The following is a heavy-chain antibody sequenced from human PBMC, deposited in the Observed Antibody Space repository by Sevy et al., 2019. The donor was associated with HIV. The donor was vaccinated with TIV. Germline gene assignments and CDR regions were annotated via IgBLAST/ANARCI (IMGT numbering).Heavy chain of an antibody. V-gene: IGHV3-7*01. CDR1: GFTFTNFW. CDR3: ARISGN. Sequence: GGSLRLSCAASGFTFTNFWMSWVRQAPGKGLEWVANVNNDGSGQKYADSVKGRFIISRDNAKNSLYLQMNSLRTEDTAVYYCARISGNWGQGTLVTVSS. CDR2: VNNDGSGQ. D-gene: IGHD6-19*01. J-gene: IGHJ4*02.